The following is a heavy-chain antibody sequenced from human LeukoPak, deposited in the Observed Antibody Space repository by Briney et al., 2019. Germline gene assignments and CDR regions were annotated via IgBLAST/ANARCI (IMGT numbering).Heavy chain of an antibody. D-gene: IGHD3-3*01. CDR1: GGTFSSYA. CDR2: IIPIFGTA. Sequence: SVKVSCKASGGTFSSYAISWVRQAPGQGLEWMGGIIPIFGTANYAQKFQGRVMITADESTSTAYMELSSLRSEDTAVYYCARGPIFGVVSAFDYWGQGTLVTVSS. V-gene: IGHV1-69*13. J-gene: IGHJ4*02. CDR3: ARGPIFGVVSAFDY.